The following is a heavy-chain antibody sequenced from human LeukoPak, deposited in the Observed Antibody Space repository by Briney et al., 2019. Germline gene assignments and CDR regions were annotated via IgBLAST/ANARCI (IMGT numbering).Heavy chain of an antibody. V-gene: IGHV4-59*08. D-gene: IGHD1-26*01. J-gene: IGHJ4*02. Sequence: SETLSLTCTVSGGSISSYYWSWIRQPPGKGLEWIGYIYYSGSTNYNPSLKSRVTISVDTSKNQFSLKLSSVTAADTAVYYCAGLGSYLGDWGQGTLVTVAS. CDR3: AGLGSYLGD. CDR2: IYYSGST. CDR1: GGSISSYY.